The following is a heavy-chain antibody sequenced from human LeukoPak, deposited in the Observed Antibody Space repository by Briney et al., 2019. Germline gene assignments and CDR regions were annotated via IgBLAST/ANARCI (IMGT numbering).Heavy chain of an antibody. CDR3: AKDTSTWAFDH. J-gene: IGHJ4*02. CDR1: AYTFTNYQ. D-gene: IGHD6-13*01. CDR2: INPSAGTT. Sequence: GASLKVSCKASAYTFTNYQMHWVRQAPGQGLEWMGVINPSAGTTNYAQKFRGRLTVSMDTSTSTVYMELRSLSSEDTAAYYCAKDTSTWAFDHWGQGTLVTVSS. V-gene: IGHV1-46*01.